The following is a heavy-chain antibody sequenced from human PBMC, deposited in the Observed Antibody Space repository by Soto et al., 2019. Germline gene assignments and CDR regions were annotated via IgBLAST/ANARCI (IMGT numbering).Heavy chain of an antibody. D-gene: IGHD3-22*01. Sequence: EVQLLESGGGLVQPGGSLRLSCTASGFTFSTYGMSWVRQAPGKGLEWVSSLSGDGTTTYYIDSVKGRFTISRDNSRNTLSLHINSLRTEDTAVYYCAKDITFDSSAYNYWGQGILVTVSS. CDR2: LSGDGTTT. CDR3: AKDITFDSSAYNY. J-gene: IGHJ4*02. V-gene: IGHV3-23*01. CDR1: GFTFSTYG.